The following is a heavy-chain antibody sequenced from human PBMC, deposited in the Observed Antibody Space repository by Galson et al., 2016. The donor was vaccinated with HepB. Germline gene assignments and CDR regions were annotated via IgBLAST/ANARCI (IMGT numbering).Heavy chain of an antibody. CDR1: GFTFRTCG. Sequence: SLRLSCAASGFTFRTCGMHWVRQAPGKGLEWVASISYDGNTKYYVDSVKGRFTISRDNSENTLILQMNSLRAEDTAGYYCAKEGYTSTWYEGGMDVWGQGTTVTVSS. CDR3: AKEGYTSTWYEGGMDV. D-gene: IGHD6-13*01. CDR2: ISYDGNTK. V-gene: IGHV3-30*18. J-gene: IGHJ6*02.